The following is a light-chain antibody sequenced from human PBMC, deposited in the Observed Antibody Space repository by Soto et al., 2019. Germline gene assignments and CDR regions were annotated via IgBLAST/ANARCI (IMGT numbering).Light chain of an antibody. CDR1: QSVSST. V-gene: IGKV3-15*01. J-gene: IGKJ1*01. CDR3: QQYGSSGT. Sequence: EIVMTQSPATLSVSPGERATLSCRASQSVSSTLAWYRQTPGQAPRLLIYGASSRANGIPARFSGSGSGTDFTLTISRLEPEDFAVYYCQQYGSSGTFGQGTKVDIK. CDR2: GAS.